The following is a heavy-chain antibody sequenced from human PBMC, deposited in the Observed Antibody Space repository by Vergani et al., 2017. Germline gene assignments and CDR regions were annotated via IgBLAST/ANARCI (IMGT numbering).Heavy chain of an antibody. Sequence: HMQLVQSGPEVKKPGTSVKVSCKASGFTFTSSAMQWVRQSRGQRLEWIGWIVVGSGNTNYAQKFQERVTITRDMSTSTAYMELSSLRSEDTAVYYCASPPSYGDYDEWYFDLWGRGTLVTVSS. V-gene: IGHV1-58*02. CDR2: IVVGSGNT. D-gene: IGHD4-17*01. CDR1: GFTFTSSA. CDR3: ASPPSYGDYDEWYFDL. J-gene: IGHJ2*01.